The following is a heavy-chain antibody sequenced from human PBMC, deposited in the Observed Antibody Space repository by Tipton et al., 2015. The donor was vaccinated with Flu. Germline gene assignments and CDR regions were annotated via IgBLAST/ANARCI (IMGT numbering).Heavy chain of an antibody. Sequence: TLSLTCTVSGGSISSYYWSWIRQPAGKGLEWIGYIYYSGSTNYNPSLKSRVTISVDTSKNQFSLKLSSVTAADTAVYYCARESPDEGLFIVGATQGKFDYWGQGTLVTVSS. CDR1: GGSISSYY. CDR3: ARESPDEGLFIVGATQGKFDY. J-gene: IGHJ4*02. V-gene: IGHV4-59*01. CDR2: IYYSGST. D-gene: IGHD1-26*01.